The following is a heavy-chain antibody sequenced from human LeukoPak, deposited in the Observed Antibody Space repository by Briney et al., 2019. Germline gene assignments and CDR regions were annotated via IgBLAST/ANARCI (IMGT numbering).Heavy chain of an antibody. CDR2: IYYSGST. V-gene: IGHV4-59*01. J-gene: IGHJ4*02. D-gene: IGHD4-17*01. CDR1: GGSISSYY. CDR3: ARDPYGDYFFDY. Sequence: SETLSLTCTVSGGSISSYYWSWIRQPPGKGLEWTGYIYYSGSTNYNPSLKSRVTISADTSKNQFSLKLSSVTAADTAVYYCARDPYGDYFFDYWGQGTLVTVSS.